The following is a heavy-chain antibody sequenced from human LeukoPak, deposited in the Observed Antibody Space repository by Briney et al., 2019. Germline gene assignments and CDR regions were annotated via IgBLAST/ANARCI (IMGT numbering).Heavy chain of an antibody. D-gene: IGHD3-10*02. CDR1: GFTFSSYS. J-gene: IGHJ4*02. CDR3: ARDVRVAGNPKTSDY. Sequence: GGSLRLSCAASGFTFSSYSMNWVRQAPGKGLEWVSSISSSSSYIYYADSVKGRFTISRDNAKNSLYLQMNSLRAEDTAVYYWARDVRVAGNPKTSDYGGQGPLVTVPS. CDR2: ISSSSSYI. V-gene: IGHV3-21*01.